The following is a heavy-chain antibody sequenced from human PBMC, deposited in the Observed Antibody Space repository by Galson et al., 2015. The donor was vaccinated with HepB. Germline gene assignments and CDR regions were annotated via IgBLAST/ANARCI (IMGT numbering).Heavy chain of an antibody. V-gene: IGHV5-10-1*01. CDR2: IDPSDSYT. CDR1: GYSFTSYW. Sequence: QSGAEVKKPGESLRISCKGSGYSFTSYWISWVRQMPGKGLEWMGRIDPSDSYTNYSPSFQGHVTISADKSISTAYLQWSSLKASDTAMYYCARRIITMVRGVIIASNAFDIWGQGTIVTVSS. J-gene: IGHJ3*02. D-gene: IGHD3-10*01. CDR3: ARRIITMVRGVIIASNAFDI.